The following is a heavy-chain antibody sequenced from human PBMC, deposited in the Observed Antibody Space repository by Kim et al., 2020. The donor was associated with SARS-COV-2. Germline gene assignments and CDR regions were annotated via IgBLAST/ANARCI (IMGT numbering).Heavy chain of an antibody. D-gene: IGHD4-17*01. CDR2: ISYDGSNK. J-gene: IGHJ4*02. V-gene: IGHV3-30*04. Sequence: GGSLRLSCAASGFTFSSYAMHWVRQAPGKGLEWVAVISYDGSNKYYADSVKGRFTISRDNSKNTLYLQMNSLRAEDTAVYYCARDWPYGDYGFDYWGQGTLVTVSS. CDR3: ARDWPYGDYGFDY. CDR1: GFTFSSYA.